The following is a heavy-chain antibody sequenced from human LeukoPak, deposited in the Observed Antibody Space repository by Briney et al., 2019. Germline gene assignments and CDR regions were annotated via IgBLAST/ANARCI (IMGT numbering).Heavy chain of an antibody. J-gene: IGHJ4*02. D-gene: IGHD4-23*01. V-gene: IGHV3-23*01. Sequence: GGSLRLSCAASGFTFDDYAMSWVRQAPGKGLEWVSAISGSGGSTYYADSVKGRFTISRDNSKNTLYLQMNSLRAEDTAVYYCAKHYGGNDFDYWGQGTLVTVSS. CDR1: GFTFDDYA. CDR3: AKHYGGNDFDY. CDR2: ISGSGGST.